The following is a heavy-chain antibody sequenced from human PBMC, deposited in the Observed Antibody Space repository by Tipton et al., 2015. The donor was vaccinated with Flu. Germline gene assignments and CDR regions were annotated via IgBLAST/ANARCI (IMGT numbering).Heavy chain of an antibody. Sequence: SLRLSCVASGFSFSSYNMNWVRQAPGKELERVSSISSSSSFMFYADSVKGRFTISRDNAKNSLYLQMNSLRAEDTAVYYCARDLKVVIKGSEADVWGKGTKVTVSS. CDR1: GFSFSSYN. CDR3: ARDLKVVIKGSEADV. V-gene: IGHV3-21*06. CDR2: ISSSSSFM. D-gene: IGHD2-21*01. J-gene: IGHJ6*04.